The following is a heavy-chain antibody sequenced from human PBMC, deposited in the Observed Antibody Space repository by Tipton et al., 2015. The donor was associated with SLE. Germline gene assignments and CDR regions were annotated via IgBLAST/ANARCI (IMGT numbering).Heavy chain of an antibody. D-gene: IGHD7-27*01. CDR3: ARDLKLGMDNWFDP. V-gene: IGHV1-2*06. Sequence: QSGPEVKKPGASVKVSCKASGYTFTGYYMHWVRQAPGQGLEWMGRINPNSGGTNYAQKFRGRVTMTRDTSISTAYMELSRLRSDDTAVYYCARDLKLGMDNWFDPWGQGTLVTVSS. CDR1: GYTFTGYY. J-gene: IGHJ5*02. CDR2: INPNSGGT.